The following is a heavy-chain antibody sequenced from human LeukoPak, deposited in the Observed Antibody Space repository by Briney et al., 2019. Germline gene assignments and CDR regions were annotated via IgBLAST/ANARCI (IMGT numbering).Heavy chain of an antibody. CDR3: AKDPGYSSGWYDVDY. CDR2: ISGSGGST. Sequence: GGSLRLSCAASGFTFSSYAMSWVRQAPGKGLEWVSAISGSGGSTYYADSVKGRFTISRDNSKNTLYLQMNSLRAEDTAVYYCAKDPGYSSGWYDVDYWGQGTLVTVSS. J-gene: IGHJ4*02. V-gene: IGHV3-23*01. CDR1: GFTFSSYA. D-gene: IGHD6-19*01.